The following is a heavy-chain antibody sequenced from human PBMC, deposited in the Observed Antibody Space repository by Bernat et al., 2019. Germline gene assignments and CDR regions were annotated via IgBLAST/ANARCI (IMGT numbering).Heavy chain of an antibody. CDR3: AKDPNIVPAATMGPRSYYFDY. J-gene: IGHJ4*02. CDR2: ISYDGSNK. D-gene: IGHD2-2*01. V-gene: IGHV3-30*18. Sequence: QVQLVESGGGVVQPGRSLRLSCAASGFTFSSYGMHWVRQAPGKGLEWVALISYDGSNKYYADSVKGRFTISRDNSKSTLYLQMNSLRAEDTAVYYCAKDPNIVPAATMGPRSYYFDYWGQGTLVTVSS. CDR1: GFTFSSYG.